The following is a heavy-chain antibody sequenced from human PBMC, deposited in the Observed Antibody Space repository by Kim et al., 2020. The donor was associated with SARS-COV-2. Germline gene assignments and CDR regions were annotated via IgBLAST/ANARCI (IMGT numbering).Heavy chain of an antibody. Sequence: GGSLRLFCAGSGFTFKNAWMSWVRQPPGKGLEWVGRVKSKTDGGTTDYAAPVKGRFTISREDSENMLFLQMNSLKTDDTAVYFCTGDDYLWGTYRPWGQGTLVTVSS. J-gene: IGHJ4*02. V-gene: IGHV3-15*01. D-gene: IGHD3-16*02. CDR3: TGDDYLWGTYRP. CDR2: VKSKTDGGTT. CDR1: GFTFKNAW.